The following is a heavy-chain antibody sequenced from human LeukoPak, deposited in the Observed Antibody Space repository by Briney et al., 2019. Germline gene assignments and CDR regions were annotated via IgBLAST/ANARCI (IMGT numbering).Heavy chain of an antibody. V-gene: IGHV3-48*02. CDR3: ARNDYGDYLPDY. J-gene: IGHJ4*02. CDR1: GFTVSSYS. D-gene: IGHD4-17*01. Sequence: GGSLRLSCSTSGFTVSSYSMNWVRQAPGKGLEWVSYISSSSSTIYYADSVKGRFTISRDNAKNSLYLQMNSLRDEDTAVYYCARNDYGDYLPDYWGQGTLVTVSS. CDR2: ISSSSSTI.